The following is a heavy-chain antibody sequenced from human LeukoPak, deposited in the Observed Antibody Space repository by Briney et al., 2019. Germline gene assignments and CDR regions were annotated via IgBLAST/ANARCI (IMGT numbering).Heavy chain of an antibody. D-gene: IGHD1-7*01. CDR2: ISGSGGAS. Sequence: GGSLRLSCAASGFTFNMHAMGWVRQAPGKGLEWVSSISGSGGASQYANSVKGRFVISRDNSTNTVYLQMNNLGGEDTAIYYCAKERELFWGHDAFDIWGQGTGVTVSS. CDR1: GFTFNMHA. V-gene: IGHV3-23*01. CDR3: AKERELFWGHDAFDI. J-gene: IGHJ3*02.